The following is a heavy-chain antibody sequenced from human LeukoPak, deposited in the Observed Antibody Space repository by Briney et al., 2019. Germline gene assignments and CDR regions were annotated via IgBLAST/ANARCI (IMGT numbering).Heavy chain of an antibody. V-gene: IGHV3-23*01. CDR3: AREEVDAFDI. J-gene: IGHJ3*02. CDR1: GFTLSSYW. CDR2: ISGSGGST. Sequence: GGSLRLSCAASGFTLSSYWMSWVRQAPGKGLEWVSAISGSGGSTYYADSVKGRFTISRDNSKNTLYLQMNSLRAEDTGVCYCAREEVDAFDIWGQGTMVTVSS.